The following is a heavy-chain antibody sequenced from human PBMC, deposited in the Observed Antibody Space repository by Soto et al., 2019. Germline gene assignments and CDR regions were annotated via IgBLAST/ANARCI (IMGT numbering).Heavy chain of an antibody. J-gene: IGHJ4*02. CDR3: AKGSRGGYYYDSSGYPRSYFDY. Sequence: GGSLRLSCAASGFTFSSYAMSWVRQAPGKGPEWVSAISGSGGSTYYADSVKGRFTISRDNSKNTLYLQMNSLRAEDTAVYYCAKGSRGGYYYDSSGYPRSYFDYWGQGTLVTVSS. V-gene: IGHV3-23*01. CDR2: ISGSGGST. CDR1: GFTFSSYA. D-gene: IGHD3-22*01.